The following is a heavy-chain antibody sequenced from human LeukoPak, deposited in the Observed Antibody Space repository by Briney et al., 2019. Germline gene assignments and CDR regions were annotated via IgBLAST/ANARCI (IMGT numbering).Heavy chain of an antibody. Sequence: ASVKVSCKASGYTFTGYYMHWVRQPPAQGLEWMGWINPNSGGTNFAQKFQGRVTMTRDTCISTAYMELSRLRSDDTAVYYCARGAPYYDFWSGYYYYMDVWGKGTTVTVSS. V-gene: IGHV1-2*02. J-gene: IGHJ6*03. CDR1: GYTFTGYY. CDR2: INPNSGGT. CDR3: ARGAPYYDFWSGYYYYMDV. D-gene: IGHD3-3*01.